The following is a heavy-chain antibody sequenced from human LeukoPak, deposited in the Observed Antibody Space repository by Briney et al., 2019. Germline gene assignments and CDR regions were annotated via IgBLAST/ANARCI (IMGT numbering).Heavy chain of an antibody. CDR1: GYTFSNYD. J-gene: IGHJ4*02. D-gene: IGHD6-13*01. Sequence: SVKVSCKASGYTFSNYDINWVRQATGQGLEWMGWINPNSGDTGYAQKFQGRVTMTRNTSISTAYMELSSLRSEDTAVYYCARVDITPTGIKINFDYWGQGILVTVSA. CDR2: INPNSGDT. CDR3: ARVDITPTGIKINFDY. V-gene: IGHV1-8*01.